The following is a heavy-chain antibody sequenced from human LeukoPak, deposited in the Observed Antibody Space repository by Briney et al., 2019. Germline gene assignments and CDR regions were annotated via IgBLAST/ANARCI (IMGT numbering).Heavy chain of an antibody. D-gene: IGHD6-6*01. J-gene: IGHJ4*02. CDR1: GGTFSSYA. CDR2: IIPIFGTA. Sequence: SVKVSCKASGGTFSSYAISWVRQAPGQGLEWTGGIIPIFGTANYAQRFQGRVTITADESTSTAYMELSSLRSEDTAVYYCASSGAARHGYYFDYWGQGTLVTVSS. CDR3: ASSGAARHGYYFDY. V-gene: IGHV1-69*13.